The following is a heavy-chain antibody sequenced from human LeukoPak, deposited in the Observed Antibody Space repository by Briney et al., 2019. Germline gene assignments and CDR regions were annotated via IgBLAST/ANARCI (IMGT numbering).Heavy chain of an antibody. CDR2: INHSGST. Sequence: SETLSPTCAVYGGSFSGYYWSWIRQPPGKGLEWIGEINHSGSTNYNPSLKSRVTISVDTSKNQFSLKLSSVTAADTAVYYCARVAVRIAARLGDAFDIWGQGTMVTVSS. V-gene: IGHV4-34*01. D-gene: IGHD6-6*01. CDR1: GGSFSGYY. J-gene: IGHJ3*02. CDR3: ARVAVRIAARLGDAFDI.